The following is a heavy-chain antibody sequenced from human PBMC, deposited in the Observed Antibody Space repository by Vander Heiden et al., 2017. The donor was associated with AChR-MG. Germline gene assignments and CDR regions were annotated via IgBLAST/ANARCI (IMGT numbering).Heavy chain of an antibody. CDR2: MNPNSGNT. CDR3: AREHYVWGSTIYYYYYGMDV. D-gene: IGHD3-16*01. J-gene: IGHJ6*02. CDR1: GYTFTSYD. V-gene: IGHV1-8*01. Sequence: QVQLVQSGAEVKKPGASVKVSCKASGYTFTSYDINGVRQATGQGLEWMGWMNPNSGNTGYAQKFQGRVTMTRNTSISTAYMELSSLRSEDTAVYYCAREHYVWGSTIYYYYYGMDVWGQGTTVTVSS.